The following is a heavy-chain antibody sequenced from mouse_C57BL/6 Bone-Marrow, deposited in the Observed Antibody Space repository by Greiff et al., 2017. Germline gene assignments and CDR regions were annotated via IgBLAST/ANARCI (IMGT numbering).Heavy chain of an antibody. Sequence: QVTLKVSGPGILQPSQTLSLTCSFSGFSLSTFGMGVGWIRQPSGKGLEWLAHIWWDDDKYYNPALKSRLTISKDTSNNQVFLTIANVDTADTATNYCARLLWLRRRAWLAYWGQGTLVTVSA. CDR1: GFSLSTFGMG. CDR3: ARLLWLRRRAWLAY. D-gene: IGHD2-2*01. CDR2: IWWDDDK. V-gene: IGHV8-8*01. J-gene: IGHJ3*01.